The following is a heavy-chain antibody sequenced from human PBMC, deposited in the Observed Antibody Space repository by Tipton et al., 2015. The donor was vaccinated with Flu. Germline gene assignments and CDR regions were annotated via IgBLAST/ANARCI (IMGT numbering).Heavy chain of an antibody. CDR3: ASGYSYGVYYYYGMDV. D-gene: IGHD5-18*01. J-gene: IGHJ6*02. V-gene: IGHV4-39*07. CDR2: IYSSGST. Sequence: LRLSCNVSGGSISSSSDYWGWIRQPPGKGLEWIGTIYSSGSTNYNPSLKSRVTMSVDTSKNQFSLKLSSVTAADTAVYYCASGYSYGVYYYYGMDVWGQGTTVTVSS. CDR1: GGSISSSSDY.